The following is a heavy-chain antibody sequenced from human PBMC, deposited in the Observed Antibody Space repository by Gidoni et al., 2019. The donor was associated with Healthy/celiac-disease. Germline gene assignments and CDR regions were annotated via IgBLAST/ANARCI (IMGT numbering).Heavy chain of an antibody. CDR1: GFPLHCHG. J-gene: IGHJ5*02. CDR2: IWYDGSNK. V-gene: IGHV3-33*01. D-gene: IGHD2-8*01. Sequence: VQLVGSGGGVVQAGGALRIPLAGSGFPLHCHGLPGVRQAPGKGLEWVAVIWYDGSNKYYADSVKGRFTISRDNSKNTLYLQMNSLRAEDTAVYYCARDEGGDCTNGVCYTGWFDPWGQGTLVTVSS. CDR3: ARDEGGDCTNGVCYTGWFDP.